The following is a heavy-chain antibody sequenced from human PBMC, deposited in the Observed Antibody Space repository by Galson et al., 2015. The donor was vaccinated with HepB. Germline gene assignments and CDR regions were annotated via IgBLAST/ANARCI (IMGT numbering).Heavy chain of an antibody. J-gene: IGHJ6*02. D-gene: IGHD2-2*01. CDR3: ARPRGYCSSTSCSSLDV. Sequence: QSGAEVTKPGESLKISCKGSGYSFTSYWIGWVRQMPGKGLEWMGIIYPGDSDTIYSPSFQGQVTISADKSISTAYLQLSSLKASDTAMYYCARPRGYCSSTSCSSLDVWGQGTTVTVSS. CDR2: IYPGDSDT. V-gene: IGHV5-51*01. CDR1: GYSFTSYW.